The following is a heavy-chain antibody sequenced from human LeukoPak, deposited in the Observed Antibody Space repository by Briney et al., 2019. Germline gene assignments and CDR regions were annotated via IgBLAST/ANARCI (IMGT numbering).Heavy chain of an antibody. CDR2: IYHSGST. J-gene: IGHJ4*02. Sequence: SETLSLTCAVSGYSISSGYYWGWIRQPPGTGLEWIGSIYHSGSTYYNPSLKSRVTISVDTSKNQFSLKLSSVTAADTAVYYCARGIAAAGTGYWGQGTLVTVSS. V-gene: IGHV4-38-2*01. D-gene: IGHD6-13*01. CDR3: ARGIAAAGTGY. CDR1: GYSISSGYY.